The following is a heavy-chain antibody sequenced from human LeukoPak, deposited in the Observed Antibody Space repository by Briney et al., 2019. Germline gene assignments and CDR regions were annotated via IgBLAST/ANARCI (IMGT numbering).Heavy chain of an antibody. CDR3: ASTLEYCSSTSCPIYYYYMDV. V-gene: IGHV1-69*05. CDR2: IIPIFGTA. D-gene: IGHD2-2*01. CDR1: GGTFSSYA. Sequence: SVKVSCKASGGTFSSYAISWVRQAPGQGLEWMGGIIPIFGTANYAQKFQGRVTITTDESTSTAYMELSSLRSEDTAVYYCASTLEYCSSTSCPIYYYYMDVWGKGTTVTVSS. J-gene: IGHJ6*03.